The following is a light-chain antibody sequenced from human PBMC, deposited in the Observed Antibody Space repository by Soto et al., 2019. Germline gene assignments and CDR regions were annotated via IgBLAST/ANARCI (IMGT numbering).Light chain of an antibody. Sequence: EVVMTQSPATLSVSPGGGAPLSCRASQSINNLLAWYQQRPGQPPSLLIYRASTRATGVPARFSGSGSGTEFTLAISSLQSEDFAVYYCQQYNNWPITFGQGTRLEIK. J-gene: IGKJ5*01. CDR2: RAS. CDR1: QSINNL. CDR3: QQYNNWPIT. V-gene: IGKV3-15*01.